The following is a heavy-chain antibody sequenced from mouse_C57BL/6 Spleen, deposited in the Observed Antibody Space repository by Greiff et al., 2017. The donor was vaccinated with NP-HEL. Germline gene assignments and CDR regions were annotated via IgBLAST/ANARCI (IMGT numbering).Heavy chain of an antibody. D-gene: IGHD4-1*01. CDR3: AREGDWDVAY. Sequence: QVQLQQPGAELVMPGASVKLSCKASGYTFTSYWMHWVKQRPGQGLEWIGEIDPSDSYTNYNQKFKGKSTLTVDKSSSTAYMQLSSLTSEDSAVYYCAREGDWDVAYWGQGTLVTVSA. V-gene: IGHV1-69*01. J-gene: IGHJ3*01. CDR1: GYTFTSYW. CDR2: IDPSDSYT.